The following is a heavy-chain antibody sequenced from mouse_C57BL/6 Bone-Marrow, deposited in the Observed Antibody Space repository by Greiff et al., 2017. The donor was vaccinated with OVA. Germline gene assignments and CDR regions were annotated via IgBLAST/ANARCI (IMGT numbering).Heavy chain of an antibody. V-gene: IGHV1-85*01. CDR3: IMVTTFPFDY. J-gene: IGHJ2*01. D-gene: IGHD2-2*01. CDR1: GYTFTSYD. Sequence: VKLMESGPELVKPGASVKLSCKASGYTFTSYDINWVKQRPGQGLEWIGWIYPRDGSTKYNEKFKGKATLTVDTSSSTAYMELHSLTSEDSAVYFCIMVTTFPFDYWGQGTTLTVSS. CDR2: IYPRDGST.